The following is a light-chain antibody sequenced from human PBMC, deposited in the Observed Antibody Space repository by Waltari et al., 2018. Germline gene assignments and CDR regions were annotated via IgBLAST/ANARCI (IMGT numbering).Light chain of an antibody. CDR2: AAS. CDR3: LQDYNYPWT. Sequence: AIQMTQSPSSLSASVGDRATIPCRASQGIRNDLGWYQQKPGKAPKLLIYAASSLQSGVPSRFSGSGSGTDFTLTISSLQPEDFATYYCLQDYNYPWTFGQGTKVEIK. J-gene: IGKJ1*01. V-gene: IGKV1-6*01. CDR1: QGIRND.